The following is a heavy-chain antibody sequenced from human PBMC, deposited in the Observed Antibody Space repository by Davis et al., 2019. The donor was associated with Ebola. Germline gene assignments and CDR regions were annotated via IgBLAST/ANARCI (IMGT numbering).Heavy chain of an antibody. CDR3: AREWIVVVVAANHYYYYGMDV. CDR2: INPNSGGT. Sequence: AASVKVSCNASGYTFTGYYMHWVRQAPGQGLEWMGRINPNSGGTNYAQKFQGRVTMTRDTSISTAYMELSRVRADDTAVYYCAREWIVVVVAANHYYYYGMDVWGKGTTVTVSS. V-gene: IGHV1-2*06. J-gene: IGHJ6*04. D-gene: IGHD2-15*01. CDR1: GYTFTGYY.